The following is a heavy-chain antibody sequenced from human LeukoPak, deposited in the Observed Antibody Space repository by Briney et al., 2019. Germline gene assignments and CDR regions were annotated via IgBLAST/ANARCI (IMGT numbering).Heavy chain of an antibody. CDR3: ARHYDDYVLFDN. CDR1: GGSISSGDYY. CDR2: IYYSGST. D-gene: IGHD4-17*01. J-gene: IGHJ4*02. V-gene: IGHV4-61*08. Sequence: SETLSLTCTVSGGSISSGDYYWSWIRQPPGKGLEWIGYIYYSGSTNYNPSLKSRVTISVDTSKNQFSLKLSSVTAADTAVYYCARHYDDYVLFDNWGQGTLVTVSS.